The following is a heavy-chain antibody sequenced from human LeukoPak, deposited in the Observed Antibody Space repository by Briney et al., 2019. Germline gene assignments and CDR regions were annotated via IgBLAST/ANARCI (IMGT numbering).Heavy chain of an antibody. D-gene: IGHD6-13*01. V-gene: IGHV4-34*01. CDR2: INHSGSP. CDR1: GGSFSGYY. CDR3: ARARTGYSSSWYMSWFDP. Sequence: SETLSLTCAVYGGSFSGYYWSWLRQPPGKGLEWIGEINHSGSPNYNPSLKSRVTISVDTSKNQFSLKLSSVTAADTAVYYCARARTGYSSSWYMSWFDPWGQATLVTVSS. J-gene: IGHJ5*02.